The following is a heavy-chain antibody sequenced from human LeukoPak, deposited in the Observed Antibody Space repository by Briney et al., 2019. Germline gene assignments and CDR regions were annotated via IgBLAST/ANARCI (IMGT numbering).Heavy chain of an antibody. CDR1: GYSISSGYY. D-gene: IGHD3-22*01. CDR3: ARHPPIFYDSSGYYSPSALDY. Sequence: PSETLSLTCTVSGYSISSGYYWGWIRQPPGKGLEWIGSIYYSGSTYYNPSLKSRVTISVDTSKNQFSLKLSSVTAADTAVYYCARHPPIFYDSSGYYSPSALDYWGQGTLVTVSS. J-gene: IGHJ4*02. V-gene: IGHV4-38-2*02. CDR2: IYYSGST.